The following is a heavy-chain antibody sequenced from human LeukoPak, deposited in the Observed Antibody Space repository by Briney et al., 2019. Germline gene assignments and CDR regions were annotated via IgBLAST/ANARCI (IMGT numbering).Heavy chain of an antibody. CDR2: IYYSGST. CDR1: GGSISSGGYY. D-gene: IGHD6-13*01. Sequence: SQTLSLTCTVSGGSISSGGYYWSWIRQPPGKGLEWIGYIYYSGSTYYNPSLKSRVTISVDTSKNQFSLKLSSVTAADTAVYYCARALPGIAAAVNWFDPWGQGTLVTVSS. CDR3: ARALPGIAAAVNWFDP. V-gene: IGHV4-31*03. J-gene: IGHJ5*02.